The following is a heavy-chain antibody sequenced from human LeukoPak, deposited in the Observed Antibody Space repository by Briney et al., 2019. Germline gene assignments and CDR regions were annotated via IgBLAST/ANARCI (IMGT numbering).Heavy chain of an antibody. J-gene: IGHJ5*02. D-gene: IGHD6-13*01. Sequence: ASVKVSCTVSGSTLTKLSMHWVRQAPGKGLEWMGGFDPEERETIYAQKFQGRLSMTEDTSTDTAYMELSSLRFEDTAVYYCATGIAAAFEGFDPWGQGTRLTVSS. V-gene: IGHV1-24*01. CDR1: GSTLTKLS. CDR3: ATGIAAAFEGFDP. CDR2: FDPEERET.